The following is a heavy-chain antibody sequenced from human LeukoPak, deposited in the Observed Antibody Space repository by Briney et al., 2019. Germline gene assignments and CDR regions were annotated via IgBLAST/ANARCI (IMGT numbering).Heavy chain of an antibody. Sequence: GGSLRLSCAAWGFTFRSWGMHWLRQAPAKGVEGVGFIWCCGSNKFCAAPVKGRFNISRDNSKTTLYLQMNSMRAADTAVYYCARALDWTVTVGAFDIWGQGTMVTVSS. V-gene: IGHV3-33*08. CDR3: ARALDWTVTVGAFDI. CDR2: IWCCGSNK. J-gene: IGHJ3*02. D-gene: IGHD4-17*01. CDR1: GFTFRSWG.